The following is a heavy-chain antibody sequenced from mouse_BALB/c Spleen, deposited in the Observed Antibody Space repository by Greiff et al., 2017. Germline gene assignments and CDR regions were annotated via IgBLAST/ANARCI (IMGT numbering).Heavy chain of an antibody. J-gene: IGHJ4*01. CDR2: ISSGSSTI. D-gene: IGHD4-1*01. Sequence: DVMLVESGGGLVQPGGSRKLSCAASGFTFSSFGMHWVRQAPEKGLEWVAYISSGSSTIYYADTVKGRFTISRDNPKNTLFLQMTSLRSEDTAMYYCARRTGTKAMDYWGQGTSVTVSS. CDR1: GFTFSSFG. V-gene: IGHV5-17*02. CDR3: ARRTGTKAMDY.